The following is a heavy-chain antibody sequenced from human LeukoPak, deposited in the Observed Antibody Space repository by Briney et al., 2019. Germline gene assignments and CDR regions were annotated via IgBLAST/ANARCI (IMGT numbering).Heavy chain of an antibody. V-gene: IGHV4-59*11. J-gene: IGHJ5*02. CDR3: AREYDFWSGYYSVGWFDP. CDR2: IYDSGST. Sequence: SETLSLTCTVSGGSISSHYWSWIRQPPGKGLEWIGYIYDSGSTNYNPSLKSRVTISVDTSKNQFSLKLSSVTAAETAVYYCAREYDFWSGYYSVGWFDPWGQGTLVTVSS. CDR1: GGSISSHY. D-gene: IGHD3-3*01.